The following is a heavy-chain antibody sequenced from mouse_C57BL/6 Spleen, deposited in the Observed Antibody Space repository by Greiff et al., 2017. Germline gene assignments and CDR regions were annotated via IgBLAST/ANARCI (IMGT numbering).Heavy chain of an antibody. V-gene: IGHV5-6*01. J-gene: IGHJ2*01. Sequence: EVKVVESGGDLVKPGGSLKLSCAASGFTFSSYGMSWVRQTPDKRLEWVATISSGGSYTYYPDSVKGRFTISRDNAKNTLYLQMSSLKSEDTAMYYCARLPSGYYFDYWGQGTTLTVSS. CDR1: GFTFSSYG. CDR2: ISSGGSYT. CDR3: ARLPSGYYFDY. D-gene: IGHD4-1*01.